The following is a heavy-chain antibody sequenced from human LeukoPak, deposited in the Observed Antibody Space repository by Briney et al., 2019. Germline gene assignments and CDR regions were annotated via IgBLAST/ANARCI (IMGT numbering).Heavy chain of an antibody. Sequence: PSESLSLTCTVSRGSISNAYYYWSWLRQHPGKGLEWIGYTYYSGSTYYNPSLKSRVTISVDTSKSQFSLKLSSVTAADTAVYYCASSYYYVFDYWGQGTLVTVSS. CDR3: ASSYYYVFDY. D-gene: IGHD3-10*02. V-gene: IGHV4-31*03. J-gene: IGHJ4*02. CDR1: RGSISNAYYY. CDR2: TYYSGST.